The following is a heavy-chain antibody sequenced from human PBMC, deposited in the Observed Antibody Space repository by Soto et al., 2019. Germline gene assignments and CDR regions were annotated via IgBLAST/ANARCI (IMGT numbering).Heavy chain of an antibody. CDR2: IFYLGSS. CDR1: GDSIISSDFY. D-gene: IGHD3-3*02. J-gene: IGHJ5*02. V-gene: IGHV4-39*01. Sequence: SETLSLTCTVSGDSIISSDFYWGWVRQPPGKGLEWIGSIFYLGSSCYNPSLKSRVTMSVDTSKNQFSLRLRSVTAADTALYFCARHSLAIRKNNWFDPWGQGIMVTVSS. CDR3: ARHSLAIRKNNWFDP.